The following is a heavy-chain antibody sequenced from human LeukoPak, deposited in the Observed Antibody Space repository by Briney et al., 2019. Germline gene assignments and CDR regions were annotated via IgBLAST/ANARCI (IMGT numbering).Heavy chain of an antibody. V-gene: IGHV1-69*06. D-gene: IGHD1-1*01. Sequence: GASVKVSCKASGGTFSSYAISWVRQAPGQGLEWMGGIIPIFGTANYAQKFQGRVTITADKSTSTAYMELSSLRSEDTAVYYCARAPRYRPYYYYMDVWGKGTTVTVSS. CDR2: IIPIFGTA. CDR3: ARAPRYRPYYYYMDV. J-gene: IGHJ6*03. CDR1: GGTFSSYA.